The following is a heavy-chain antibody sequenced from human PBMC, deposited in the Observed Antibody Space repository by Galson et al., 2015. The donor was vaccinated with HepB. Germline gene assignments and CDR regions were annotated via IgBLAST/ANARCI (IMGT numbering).Heavy chain of an antibody. J-gene: IGHJ4*02. Sequence: SLRLSCAASGFTFSSYAMSWVRQAPGKGLEWVSAISGSGGSTYYADSVKGRFTISRDNSKNTLYLQMNSLRAEDTAVYYCAKVSTPYCSSTSCYSNYFDCWGQGTLVTVSS. V-gene: IGHV3-23*01. D-gene: IGHD2-2*01. CDR3: AKVSTPYCSSTSCYSNYFDC. CDR1: GFTFSSYA. CDR2: ISGSGGST.